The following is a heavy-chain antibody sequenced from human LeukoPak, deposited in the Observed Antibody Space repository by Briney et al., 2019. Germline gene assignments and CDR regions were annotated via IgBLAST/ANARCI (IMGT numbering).Heavy chain of an antibody. V-gene: IGHV3-7*01. J-gene: IGHJ4*02. CDR1: GFTFSSYW. Sequence: GGSLRLSCAASGFTFSSYWMRGVRQAPGKGLEGVANIKQDGSEKYYVDSVKGRFTISRDNAKNSLYLQMNRLSAEDTAVYSCARAGRYFDWVRRPGFDYWHQGTLVTVSS. CDR2: IKQDGSEK. CDR3: ARAGRYFDWVRRPGFDY. D-gene: IGHD3-9*01.